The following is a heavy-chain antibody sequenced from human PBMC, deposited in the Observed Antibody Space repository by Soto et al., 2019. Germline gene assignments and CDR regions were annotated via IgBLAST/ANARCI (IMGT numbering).Heavy chain of an antibody. Sequence: PGGSLRLSCAASGFTFSSYAMSWVRQAPGKGLEWVSGISWNSGSIGYADSVKGRFTISRDNAKNSLYLQMNSLRAEDTALYYCAKDIRGVPAAIHHWRQGTLVSVSS. V-gene: IGHV3-9*01. D-gene: IGHD2-2*02. CDR2: ISWNSGSI. CDR1: GFTFSSYA. CDR3: AKDIRGVPAAIHH. J-gene: IGHJ4*02.